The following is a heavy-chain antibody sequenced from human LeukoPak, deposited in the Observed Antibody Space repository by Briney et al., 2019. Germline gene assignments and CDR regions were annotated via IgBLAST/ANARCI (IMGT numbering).Heavy chain of an antibody. CDR2: ISRSSSYM. CDR3: ARGRVVVPVSDY. J-gene: IGHJ4*02. CDR1: GFTFSSYS. D-gene: IGHD2-2*01. Sequence: WGSLRLSCACSGFTFSSYSMNWVRQAPGKGLEWVSSISRSSSYMYYADSVKGRFTISRDNAKNSLYLQMNSLRAEDTAVYYCARGRVVVPVSDYWGQGTLVTISS. V-gene: IGHV3-21*01.